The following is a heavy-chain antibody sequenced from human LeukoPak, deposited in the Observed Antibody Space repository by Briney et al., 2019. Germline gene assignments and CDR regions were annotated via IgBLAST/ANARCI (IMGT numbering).Heavy chain of an antibody. CDR2: MNPNSGNT. D-gene: IGHD2-2*02. CDR3: ARRRGVVPAAIGANWFDP. CDR1: GYTFTSYD. V-gene: IGHV1-8*03. Sequence: ASVKVSCKASGYTFTSYDINWVRQATGQGLEWMGWMNPNSGNTGYAQKFQGRVTITRNTSISTAYMELSGLRSEDTAVYYCARRRGVVPAAIGANWFDPWGQGTLVTVSS. J-gene: IGHJ5*02.